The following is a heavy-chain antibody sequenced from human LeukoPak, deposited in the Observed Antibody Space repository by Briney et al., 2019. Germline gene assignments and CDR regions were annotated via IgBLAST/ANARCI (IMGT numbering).Heavy chain of an antibody. J-gene: IGHJ4*02. D-gene: IGHD6-6*01. CDR1: GFTFSSYS. V-gene: IGHV3-21*01. CDR3: ARDWYSSSYYFDY. Sequence: PGGSLRLSCAASGFTFSSYSMNWVRQAPGKGLEWVSSISSSSSYIYYADSVKGRFTISRDNAKNSLYLQMNSLRAEDTAVYYCARDWYSSSYYFDYWGQGTLVTVSS. CDR2: ISSSSSYI.